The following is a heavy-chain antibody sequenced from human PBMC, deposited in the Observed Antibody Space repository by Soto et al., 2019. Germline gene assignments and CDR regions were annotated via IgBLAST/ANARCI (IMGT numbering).Heavy chain of an antibody. CDR1: GFNFTNVW. V-gene: IGHV3-15*01. J-gene: IGHJ4*02. CDR2: IKSKADGGTI. Sequence: QLVESGGGLVKPGGSLRLSCAASGFNFTNVWLSWVRQAPGKGPEWVGRIKSKADGGTIDYAAPVKDRFTISRDDSKNTLYLQMNSLKTEVSAVYYCTAVRDFDYWGQGTLVTVSS. CDR3: TAVRDFDY. D-gene: IGHD4-17*01.